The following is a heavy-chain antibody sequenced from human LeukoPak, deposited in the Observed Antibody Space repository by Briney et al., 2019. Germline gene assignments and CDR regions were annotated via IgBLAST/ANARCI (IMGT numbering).Heavy chain of an antibody. D-gene: IGHD2-2*01. CDR1: GGSLSSYY. V-gene: IGHV4-4*09. CDR2: IYTSGNT. Sequence: SETLSLTCTVSGGSLSSYYWCWIRQPPGKGLEWIGYIYTSGNTKYNPPLKSRVTISVDTSKNQSSLKLSSVTAADTAVYYGARLGRDVVVVPAARLGYYYYMDVWGKGTTVTVSS. CDR3: ARLGRDVVVVPAARLGYYYYMDV. J-gene: IGHJ6*03.